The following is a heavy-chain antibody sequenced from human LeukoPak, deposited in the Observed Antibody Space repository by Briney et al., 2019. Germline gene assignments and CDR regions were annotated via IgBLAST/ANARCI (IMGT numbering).Heavy chain of an antibody. Sequence: PGGSLRLSCAASGFTFSSYATSWVRRAPGKGLEWVSAIIGGGGTTYYADSVKGRFTISRDNSMNTLFLQMNSLRAEDTAVYYCAKYVPGWVAVAGIYFDYWGQGTLVTVSS. CDR3: AKYVPGWVAVAGIYFDY. CDR1: GFTFSSYA. D-gene: IGHD6-19*01. V-gene: IGHV3-23*01. CDR2: IIGGGGTT. J-gene: IGHJ4*02.